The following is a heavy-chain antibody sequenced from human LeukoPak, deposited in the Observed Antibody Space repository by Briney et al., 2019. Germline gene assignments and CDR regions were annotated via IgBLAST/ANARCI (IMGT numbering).Heavy chain of an antibody. V-gene: IGHV4-34*01. CDR2: INHSGST. D-gene: IGHD3-3*01. CDR3: ARGAFWSGYYTGINYFDY. CDR1: GGSFSGYY. J-gene: IGHJ4*02. Sequence: PSETLSLTCAVYGGSFSGYYWSWIRQPPGKGLEWIGEINHSGSTNYNPSLKSRVTMSVDTSKNQFSLKLSSVTAADTAVYYCARGAFWSGYYTGINYFDYWGQGTLVTVSS.